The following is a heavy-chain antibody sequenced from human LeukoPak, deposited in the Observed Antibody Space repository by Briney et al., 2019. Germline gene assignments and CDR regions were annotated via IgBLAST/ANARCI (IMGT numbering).Heavy chain of an antibody. J-gene: IGHJ5*02. D-gene: IGHD6-13*01. Sequence: SETLSLTCTVSGGSISISGYYWGWIRQPPGKGLEWIGSIYHSGSTYYNPSLKSRVTISVDTSKNQFSLKLSSVTAADTAVYYCARDAYSSSWYWFDPWGQGTLVTVSS. CDR2: IYHSGST. CDR1: GGSISISGYY. V-gene: IGHV4-39*07. CDR3: ARDAYSSSWYWFDP.